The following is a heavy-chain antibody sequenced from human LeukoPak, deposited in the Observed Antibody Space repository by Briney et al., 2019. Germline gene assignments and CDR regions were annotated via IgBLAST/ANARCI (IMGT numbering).Heavy chain of an antibody. V-gene: IGHV3-21*04. CDR2: ISSSSSYI. J-gene: IGHJ4*02. CDR3: ARDSGWWRFDF. CDR1: GFTFSSYS. Sequence: GGSLRLSCAASGFTFSSYSMNWVRQAPGKGLEWVSSISSSSSYIYYADSVKGRFTISRDNGKNSLYLQMNSLRAEDTAVYYCARDSGWWRFDFWGQGTLVTVSS. D-gene: IGHD6-13*01.